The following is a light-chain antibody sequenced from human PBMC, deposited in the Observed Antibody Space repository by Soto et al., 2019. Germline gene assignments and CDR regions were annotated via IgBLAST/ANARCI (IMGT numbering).Light chain of an antibody. CDR1: QSISSW. Sequence: DIQMTQSPSTLSASVGDRVTITCRASQSISSWLAWYQQKPGTAPNLLIYKASTLQSGVPSRFSGSGSGTEFTLTISSLQLYDSATYYCQQYNDNSTFGQGT. CDR3: QQYNDNST. J-gene: IGKJ5*01. CDR2: KAS. V-gene: IGKV1-5*03.